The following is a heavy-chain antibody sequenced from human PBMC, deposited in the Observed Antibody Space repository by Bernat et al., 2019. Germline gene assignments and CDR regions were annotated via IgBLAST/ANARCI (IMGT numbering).Heavy chain of an antibody. J-gene: IGHJ4*02. CDR3: ARDRITMVRGELDY. CDR1: GFTVSSYY. CDR2: LYSGGSK. D-gene: IGHD3-10*01. Sequence: EVQLVESGGGLVQPGGSLRLSCAASGFTVSSYYMSWVRQAPGKGLEWVSVLYSGGSKTYADSVKDRFTISRDNSKNTVFLQMNSLRADDTAVYYCARDRITMVRGELDYWGQGTLVTVSS. V-gene: IGHV3-66*01.